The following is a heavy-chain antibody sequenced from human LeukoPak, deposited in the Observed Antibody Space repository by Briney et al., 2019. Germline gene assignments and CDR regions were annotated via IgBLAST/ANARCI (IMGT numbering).Heavy chain of an antibody. Sequence: GGSLRLSCAASGFTFNNYGMSWVRQAPGKGLEWVSSISGSGGSTNYADSVKGRFTISRDNSKNTLFLQMNSLRAEDTAVYYCAKNARGPVGWFDPWGQGTLVTVSS. CDR3: AKNARGPVGWFDP. CDR2: ISGSGGST. D-gene: IGHD3-10*01. J-gene: IGHJ5*02. V-gene: IGHV3-23*01. CDR1: GFTFNNYG.